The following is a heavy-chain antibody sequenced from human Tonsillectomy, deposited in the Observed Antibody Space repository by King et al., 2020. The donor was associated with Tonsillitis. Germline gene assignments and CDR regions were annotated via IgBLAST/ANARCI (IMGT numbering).Heavy chain of an antibody. CDR3: ARRRPGRIEQWPDREDPLHLRIDV. D-gene: IGHD6-19*01. V-gene: IGHV3-13*01. CDR1: GFTLSSYV. J-gene: IGHJ6*04. CDR2: IGTAGDT. Sequence: VQLVESGGGLVQPGGSLRLSCAASGFTLSSYVMHWVRQPTGKGLEWVSAIGTAGDTYYPASVKGRFTISRENAKNCLYLQMNSLRAGDTAVYYCARRRPGRIEQWPDREDPLHLRIDVLGKGTTVTVSS.